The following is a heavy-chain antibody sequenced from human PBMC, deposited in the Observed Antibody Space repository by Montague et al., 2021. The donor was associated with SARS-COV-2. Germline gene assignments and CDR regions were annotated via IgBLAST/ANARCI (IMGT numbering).Heavy chain of an antibody. D-gene: IGHD3-9*01. V-gene: IGHV3-23*01. Sequence: SLSLSWAASGFTFNNYAMHWVRQAPGKGLEWVSVSSDNDSKKYYADSVKGRFTISRDNSKNTLYLQMNSLRAEDTAIYYCAKDTYYDSLVVIMDSCDQDTTIAV. CDR2: SSDNDSKK. CDR3: AKDTYYDSLVVIMDS. CDR1: GFTFNNYA. J-gene: IGHJ6*02.